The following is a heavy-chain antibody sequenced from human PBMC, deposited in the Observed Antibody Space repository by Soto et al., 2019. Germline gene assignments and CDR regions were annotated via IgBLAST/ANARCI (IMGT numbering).Heavy chain of an antibody. CDR1: GFTFSSYW. Sequence: PGGSLRLSCAASGFTFSSYWMHWVRQAPGKGLVWVSRINSDGSSTGYADSVKGRFTISRDNAKNTLYLQMNSLRAEYTAVYYCARGGGYSYGSSDYWGQGTLVTVSS. V-gene: IGHV3-74*01. CDR2: INSDGSST. CDR3: ARGGGYSYGSSDY. D-gene: IGHD5-18*01. J-gene: IGHJ4*02.